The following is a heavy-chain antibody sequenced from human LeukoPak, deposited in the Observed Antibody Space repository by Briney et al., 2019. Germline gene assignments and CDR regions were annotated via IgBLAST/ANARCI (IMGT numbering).Heavy chain of an antibody. CDR1: GFTFDDYA. J-gene: IGHJ3*02. CDR3: AKDIRGGYQSAFDI. CDR2: ISWNSGSI. Sequence: QPGRSLRLSCAASGFTFDDYAMHWVRQAPGKGLEWVSGISWNSGSIGYADSVKGRFTISRDNAKNSLYLQMNSLRAEDTALYYCAKDIRGGYQSAFDIWGQGTMVTVSS. D-gene: IGHD3-10*01. V-gene: IGHV3-9*01.